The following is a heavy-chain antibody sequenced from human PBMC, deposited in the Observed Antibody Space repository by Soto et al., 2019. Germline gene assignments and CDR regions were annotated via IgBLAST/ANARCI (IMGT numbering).Heavy chain of an antibody. D-gene: IGHD6-19*01. CDR1: GDSISSSPYY. CDR3: ARGVGEQWLDYFDY. J-gene: IGHJ4*02. CDR2: IYYSGST. Sequence: SETLSLTCTVSGDSISSSPYYWGWIRQSPGKGLEWIGNIYYSGSTYYNPSLKSRVTISVDTSKNQFSLKLTSVTAADTAVYFFARGVGEQWLDYFDYWGQGTLVTVSS. V-gene: IGHV4-39*07.